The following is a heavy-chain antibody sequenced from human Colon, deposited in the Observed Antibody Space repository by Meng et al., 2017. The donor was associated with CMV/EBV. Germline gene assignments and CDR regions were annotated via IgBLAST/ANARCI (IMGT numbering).Heavy chain of an antibody. V-gene: IGHV3-48*03. CDR2: ISATGGTT. CDR1: GFTFSRSE. D-gene: IGHD1-26*01. Sequence: GGTLKISCAASGFTFSRSEMTWVRQAPGKGLEWIAYISATGGTTYYADSVRGRFTISRDNAKNSLYLQMNSLRAEDTAVYFCASVNFDYYYFKYWGQGALVTVSS. J-gene: IGHJ4*01. CDR3: ASVNFDYYYFKY.